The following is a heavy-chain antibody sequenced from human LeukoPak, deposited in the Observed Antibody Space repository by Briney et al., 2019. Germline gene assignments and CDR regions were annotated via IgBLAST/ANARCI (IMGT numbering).Heavy chain of an antibody. J-gene: IGHJ1*01. V-gene: IGHV3-9*01. CDR1: GFTFDDYA. D-gene: IGHD6-13*01. Sequence: GGSLRLSCAASGFTFDDYAMHWVRHAPGKGLEWVSGISWNSGDIGYADSVKGRFTISRDNAKNSLYLQMNSLRAEDTAVYYCARDYSSSWTPKYFQHWGQGTLVTVSS. CDR2: ISWNSGDI. CDR3: ARDYSSSWTPKYFQH.